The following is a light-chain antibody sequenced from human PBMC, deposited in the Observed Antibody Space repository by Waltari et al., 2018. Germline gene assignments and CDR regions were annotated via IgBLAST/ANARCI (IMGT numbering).Light chain of an antibody. Sequence: SSDLTPDPSVSVALGQTVTITCHGDTLRRYYASWYQQWPGQAPFLVVYGDNNRPSGIPDRFSGSTSGGTAFLTITGAQADDEAVYFCHSRDTTSTRVFGGGTRLTV. CDR3: HSRDTTSTRV. V-gene: IGLV3-19*01. CDR2: GDN. J-gene: IGLJ2*01. CDR1: TLRRYY.